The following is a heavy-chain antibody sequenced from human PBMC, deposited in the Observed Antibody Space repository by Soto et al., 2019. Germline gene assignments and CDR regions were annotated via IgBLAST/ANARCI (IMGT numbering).Heavy chain of an antibody. J-gene: IGHJ4*02. CDR2: IYYSGST. D-gene: IGHD6-19*01. V-gene: IGHV4-59*01. Sequence: SETLSLTCTVSGGSISSYYWSWIRQPPGKGLEWIGYIYYSGSTNYNPSLKSRVTISVDTSKNQFSLKLSSVTAADTAVYYCARGGEYSSGWYSIDYWGQGTLVTVSS. CDR3: ARGGEYSSGWYSIDY. CDR1: GGSISSYY.